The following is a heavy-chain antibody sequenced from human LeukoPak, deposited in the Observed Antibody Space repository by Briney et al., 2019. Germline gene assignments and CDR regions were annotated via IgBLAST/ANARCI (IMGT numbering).Heavy chain of an antibody. CDR2: ISSSSSYI. D-gene: IGHD3-22*01. CDR3: ARVGYYGSSGYLLFDY. CDR1: GFTFSSYS. Sequence: GGSLRLSCAASGFTFSSYSMNWVRQAPGKGLEWVSSISSSSSYIYCADSVKGRFTISRDNAKNSLYLQMNSLRAEDTAVYYSARVGYYGSSGYLLFDYWGQGTLVTVSS. J-gene: IGHJ4*02. V-gene: IGHV3-21*01.